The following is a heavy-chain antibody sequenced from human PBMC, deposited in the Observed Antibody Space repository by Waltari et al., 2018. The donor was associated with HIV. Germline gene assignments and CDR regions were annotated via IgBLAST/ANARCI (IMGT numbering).Heavy chain of an antibody. Sequence: QVQLQQWGAGLLKPSETLSLTCAVYGGSFSGYYWSWIRQPPGKGLEWVGEINHSGSTNYNPSLKSRVTRSVNTSKNQFSLKLSSVTAADTSVYYCARDSGVGYGGLYYFDYWGQGTLVTVSS. CDR2: INHSGST. CDR1: GGSFSGYY. V-gene: IGHV4-34*01. D-gene: IGHD4-17*01. J-gene: IGHJ4*02. CDR3: ARDSGVGYGGLYYFDY.